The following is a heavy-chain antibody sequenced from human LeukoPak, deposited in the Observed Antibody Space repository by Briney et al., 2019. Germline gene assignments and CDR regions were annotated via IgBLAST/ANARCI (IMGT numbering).Heavy chain of an antibody. J-gene: IGHJ4*02. V-gene: IGHV4-34*01. CDR2: INHSGST. D-gene: IGHD3-22*01. CDR1: GGSFSGYY. CDR3: ARVTLYYDSSGYYTDY. Sequence: SETLSLTCAVCGGSFSGYYWSWLRQPPGKGLEWIGEINHSGSTNYNPSLKSRVTISVDTSKNQFPLKLSSVTAADTAVYYCARVTLYYDSSGYYTDYWGQGTLVTVSS.